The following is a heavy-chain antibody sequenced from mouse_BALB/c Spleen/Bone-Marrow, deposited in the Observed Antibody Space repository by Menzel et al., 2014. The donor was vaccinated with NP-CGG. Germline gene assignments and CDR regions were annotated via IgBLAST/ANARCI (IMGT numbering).Heavy chain of an antibody. D-gene: IGHD2-14*01. CDR1: GFTFSNYW. Sequence: EVMLVESGGGLVQPGGSMKLSCVASGFTFSNYWMNWVRQSPEKGLEWVAEIRLKSNNYATHYAESVKGRFTISRDDSKSSVYLQMNNVRAEDTGIYYCTTNRYDAMDYWGQGTSVTVSS. J-gene: IGHJ4*01. CDR2: IRLKSNNYAT. V-gene: IGHV6-6*02. CDR3: TTNRYDAMDY.